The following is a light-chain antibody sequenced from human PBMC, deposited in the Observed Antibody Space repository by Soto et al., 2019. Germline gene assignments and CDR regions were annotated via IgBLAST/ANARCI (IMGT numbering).Light chain of an antibody. Sequence: DIVLNQSPLSLPVTPGEPASISCRSSQSLLHSSGYNYLDWYLQKPGQSPQLLIYLGSNRASGVPDRFSGSGSGTYFTLRINRVEAEDVGVYYCMQALQTPTFGQGTKVEIK. V-gene: IGKV2-28*01. CDR3: MQALQTPT. CDR1: QSLLHSSGYNY. CDR2: LGS. J-gene: IGKJ1*01.